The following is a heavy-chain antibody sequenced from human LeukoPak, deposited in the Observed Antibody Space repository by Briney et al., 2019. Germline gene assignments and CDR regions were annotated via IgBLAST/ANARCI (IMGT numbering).Heavy chain of an antibody. CDR1: GFTFSNAW. V-gene: IGHV3-15*01. CDR3: TTADVVEPAAIYNNWFDP. J-gene: IGHJ5*02. CDR2: IKSKTDGGTT. D-gene: IGHD2-2*01. Sequence: PGGSLRLSCAASGFTFSNAWMSWVRQAPGKGLEWVGRIKSKTDGGTTDYAAPVKGRFTISRDDSKNTLYLQMNSLKTEDTAVYYCTTADVVEPAAIYNNWFDPWGQGTLVTVSS.